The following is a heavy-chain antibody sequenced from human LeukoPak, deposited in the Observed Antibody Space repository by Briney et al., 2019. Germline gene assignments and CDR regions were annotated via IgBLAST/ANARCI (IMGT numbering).Heavy chain of an antibody. Sequence: SETLSLTCAVYGGSFSGYYWTWIRQPPGKGLEWIGEINHSGNTNYNPSLKSRVTMSVGPSKNHFSLKLSSVIAADTAVYFCARLRLEGYYYYYYMDVWGKGTTVTISS. D-gene: IGHD4-17*01. V-gene: IGHV4-34*01. CDR2: INHSGNT. J-gene: IGHJ6*03. CDR1: GGSFSGYY. CDR3: ARLRLEGYYYYYYMDV.